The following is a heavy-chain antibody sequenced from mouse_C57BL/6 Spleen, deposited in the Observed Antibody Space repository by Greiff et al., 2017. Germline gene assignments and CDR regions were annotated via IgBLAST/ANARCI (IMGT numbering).Heavy chain of an antibody. D-gene: IGHD1-1*01. Sequence: VQLQESGAELARPGASVKLSCKASGYTFTSYGISWVKQRPGQGLEWIGEIYPRSGNTYYNEKFKGKATLTADKSSSTAYMELRSLTSEDSAVYFCARGDPITTALGYWGQGTTLTVSS. V-gene: IGHV1-81*01. J-gene: IGHJ2*01. CDR2: IYPRSGNT. CDR1: GYTFTSYG. CDR3: ARGDPITTALGY.